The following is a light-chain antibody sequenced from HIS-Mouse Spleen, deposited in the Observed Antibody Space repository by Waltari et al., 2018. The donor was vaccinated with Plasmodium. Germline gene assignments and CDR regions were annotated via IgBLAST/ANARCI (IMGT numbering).Light chain of an antibody. CDR2: GAS. CDR3: QQYNNWSFT. CDR1: QSVSSN. Sequence: EIAMTQSPATLSVSPGERATLSCRSSQSVSSNLAWYQQKPGQAPRLLIYGASTRATAIPARFSGSGSGTAFSLTISSLQCEDFAVYYCQQYNNWSFTFGPGTKVDIK. J-gene: IGKJ3*01. V-gene: IGKV3-15*01.